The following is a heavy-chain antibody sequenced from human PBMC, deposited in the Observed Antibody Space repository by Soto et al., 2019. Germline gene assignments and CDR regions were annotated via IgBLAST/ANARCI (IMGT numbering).Heavy chain of an antibody. CDR2: INSNSGAT. CDR1: GYSFAGFY. Sequence: ASVKVSCKASGYSFAGFYIHWMRQAPGQGLEWVGSINSNSGATAYAQKFQDSVAMTRDTSVSTAYMDLNRLTSDDTAIYYCAIIMTHSDSFDIWGQGTMVTVSS. D-gene: IGHD3-16*01. J-gene: IGHJ3*02. CDR3: AIIMTHSDSFDI. V-gene: IGHV1-2*04.